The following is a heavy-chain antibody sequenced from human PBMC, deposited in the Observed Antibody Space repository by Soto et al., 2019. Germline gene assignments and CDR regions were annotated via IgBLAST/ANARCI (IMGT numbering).Heavy chain of an antibody. Sequence: SETLSLTCSVSGGSVGSGGFHWSWIRQPPGKGLQFIGSIFYNGTANYSPSLKNRASISIDTSQSQFFLQLISVAAADTAVYYCARIGGWYDIDFWGQGSLVTVSS. CDR1: GGSVGSGGFH. CDR2: IFYNGTA. J-gene: IGHJ4*02. V-gene: IGHV4-61*08. D-gene: IGHD6-19*01. CDR3: ARIGGWYDIDF.